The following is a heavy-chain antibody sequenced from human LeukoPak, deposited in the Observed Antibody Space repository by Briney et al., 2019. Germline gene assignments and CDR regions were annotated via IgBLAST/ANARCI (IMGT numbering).Heavy chain of an antibody. J-gene: IGHJ4*02. CDR2: MYHIGRS. V-gene: IGHV4-4*02. CDR1: GDSISSSNW. Sequence: SETLSLTCAVSGDSISSSNWWTWVRPPPGKGLEWIGEMYHIGRSNHNPSLKSRVTISIDKSKNQFSLKLTSVTAADTAVYYCATSRGDYKVDYWGQGTLVTVS. D-gene: IGHD4-11*01. CDR3: ATSRGDYKVDY.